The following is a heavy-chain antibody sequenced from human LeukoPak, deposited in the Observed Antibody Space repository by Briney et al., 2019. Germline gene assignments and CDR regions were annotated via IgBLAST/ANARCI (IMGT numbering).Heavy chain of an antibody. CDR3: AKHGSGDRLAFGMDV. Sequence: PGGSLRLSCSASGLKYDMSWVRQAPGKGLEWISVISDDGTTTYYAGPVKGRFTISRDKSNTVYLQMNSLRVEDTAVYFCAKHGSGDRLAFGMDVWGQGTTVVVSS. CDR2: ISDDGTTT. J-gene: IGHJ6*02. V-gene: IGHV3-23*01. D-gene: IGHD3-10*01. CDR1: GLKYD.